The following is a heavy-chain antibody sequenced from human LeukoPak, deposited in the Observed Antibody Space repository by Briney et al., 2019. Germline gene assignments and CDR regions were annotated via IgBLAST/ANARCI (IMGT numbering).Heavy chain of an antibody. CDR3: AKDRQVVLWFGEGWFDP. V-gene: IGHV3-30*18. D-gene: IGHD3-10*01. J-gene: IGHJ5*02. Sequence: PGGSLRLSCAASGFTFSSYGMHWVRQAPGKGLEWVAVISYDGSNKYYADSVKGRFTISRDNSKNTLYLQMNSLRAEDTAVYYCAKDRQVVLWFGEGWFDPWGQGTLVTVSS. CDR2: ISYDGSNK. CDR1: GFTFSSYG.